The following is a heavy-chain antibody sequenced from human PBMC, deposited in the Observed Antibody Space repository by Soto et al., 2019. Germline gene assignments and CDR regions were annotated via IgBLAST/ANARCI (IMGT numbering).Heavy chain of an antibody. CDR3: ATPITMVRDDYYYYGMDV. CDR1: GYTLTELS. Sequence: GASVKVSCKVSGYTLTELSMHWVRQAPGKGLEWMGGFDPEDGETIYAQKFQGRVTMTEDTSTDTAYMELSSLRSEDTAVYYCATPITMVRDDYYYYGMDVWGQGTTVTISS. V-gene: IGHV1-24*01. CDR2: FDPEDGET. J-gene: IGHJ6*02. D-gene: IGHD3-10*01.